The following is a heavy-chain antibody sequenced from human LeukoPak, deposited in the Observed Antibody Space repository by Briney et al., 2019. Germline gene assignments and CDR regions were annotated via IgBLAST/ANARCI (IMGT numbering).Heavy chain of an antibody. CDR1: GFTFSSYG. CDR2: ISYDGSIE. J-gene: IGHJ4*02. D-gene: IGHD3-22*01. Sequence: PGRSLRLSCAASGFTFSSYGMHWVRQAPGKGLEWVAVISYDGSIEYYADSVKGRFSISGDNSKNTLYLQMNSLRAEDTALYYCAKGIGSGYFDYWGQGTLVTVSS. V-gene: IGHV3-30*18. CDR3: AKGIGSGYFDY.